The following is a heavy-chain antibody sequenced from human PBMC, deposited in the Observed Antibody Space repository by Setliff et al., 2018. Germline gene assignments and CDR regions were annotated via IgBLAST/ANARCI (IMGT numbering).Heavy chain of an antibody. Sequence: PSETLSLTCAASGGTFTYYYWTWIRQSPAKGLEWIGEITHTGTTGSTKYNPSLKSRVTMSIDTSKNQFSLMVTSVTAADTAVYYCARGLRTATSYTGGWYYFDYWGLGTLVTVSS. V-gene: IGHV4-34*01. CDR1: GGTFTYYY. CDR3: ARGLRTATSYTGGWYYFDY. CDR2: ITHTGTTGST. J-gene: IGHJ4*02. D-gene: IGHD1-26*01.